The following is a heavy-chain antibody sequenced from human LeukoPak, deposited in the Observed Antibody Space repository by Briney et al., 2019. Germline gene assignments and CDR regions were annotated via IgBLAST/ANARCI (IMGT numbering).Heavy chain of an antibody. CDR2: INSDGSST. D-gene: IGHD3-3*01. CDR3: ARDNYDFWSGPDYYYGMDV. J-gene: IGHJ6*02. CDR1: GFIFSNYW. V-gene: IGHV3-74*01. Sequence: GGSLRLSCAASGFIFSNYWIHWVRQAPGKGLGWVSRINSDGSSTNYAGSVKGRFTISRENAKNTLYLQMNSLRAEDTAVYYCARDNYDFWSGPDYYYGMDVWGQGTTVTVSS.